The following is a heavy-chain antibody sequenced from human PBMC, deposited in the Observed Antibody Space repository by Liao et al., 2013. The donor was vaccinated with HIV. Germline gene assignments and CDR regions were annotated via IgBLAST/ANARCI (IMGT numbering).Heavy chain of an antibody. CDR2: IYYSGTT. CDR3: ARDRLGGIDIFGVVDYYYYMAV. J-gene: IGHJ6*03. V-gene: IGHV4-39*07. CDR1: GGAVTGGAHF. Sequence: QLSLQESGPGLAKPSETLSLTCAVSGGAVTGGAHFWGWIRQSPGKGLEWIGTIYYSGTTYYNPSLKSRVTISVDTSKNQFSLRLTSVTAADTAVYYCARDRLGGIDIFGVVDYYYYMAVWGKGTTVSVSS. D-gene: IGHD3-3*02.